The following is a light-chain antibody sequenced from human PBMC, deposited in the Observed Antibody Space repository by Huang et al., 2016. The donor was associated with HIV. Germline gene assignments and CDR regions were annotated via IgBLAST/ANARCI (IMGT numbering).Light chain of an antibody. Sequence: EPVMTQSPATLSVSPGERATLSCRASLSVSSNLAWYQQKPGQAPRLRICGASTRATGIPARFSGSGSGREFTLTISSLQSEDFAVYYCQQYNNWPSAFGQGTKVEIK. CDR1: LSVSSN. V-gene: IGKV3-15*01. CDR3: QQYNNWPSA. J-gene: IGKJ1*01. CDR2: GAS.